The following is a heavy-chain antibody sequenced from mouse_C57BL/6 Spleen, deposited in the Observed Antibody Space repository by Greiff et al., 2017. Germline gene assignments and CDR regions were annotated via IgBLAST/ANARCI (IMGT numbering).Heavy chain of an antibody. CDR1: GFTFSSYA. CDR3: TSYDYDGGNYAMDY. D-gene: IGHD2-4*01. J-gene: IGHJ4*01. Sequence: EVQLVESGEGLVKPGGSLKLSCAASGFTFSSYAMSWVRQTPEKRLEWVAYISSGGYYIYYADTVKGRFTISRDNARNTLYLQMSRLKAEDTAMYYCTSYDYDGGNYAMDYWGQGTSVTVSS. CDR2: ISSGGYYI. V-gene: IGHV5-9-1*02.